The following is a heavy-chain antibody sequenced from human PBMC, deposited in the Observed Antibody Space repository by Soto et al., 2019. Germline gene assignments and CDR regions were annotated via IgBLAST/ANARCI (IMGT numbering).Heavy chain of an antibody. V-gene: IGHV3-9*01. CDR2: ISWDSGSI. CDR3: AKDRGPYSSGWYGFWFDP. Sequence: PGGSLRLSCAASGFTFDDYAMHWVRQAPGKGLEWVSGISWDSGSIGYADSVKGRFTISRDNAKNSLYLQMNSLRAEDTALYYCAKDRGPYSSGWYGFWFDPWGQGTLVTSPQ. D-gene: IGHD6-19*01. CDR1: GFTFDDYA. J-gene: IGHJ5*02.